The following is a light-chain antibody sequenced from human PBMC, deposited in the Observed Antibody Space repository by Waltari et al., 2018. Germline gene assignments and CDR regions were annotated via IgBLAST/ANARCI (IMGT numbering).Light chain of an antibody. Sequence: QSVLNQPPSVSGTPGQTVTISCSGSNSNIANTYVYWYQQLPGMAPKLLIYRNNPRPSGVPDRFSGSKSGTSASLAISGLRSEDEAHYSCAIWDDGVIFGGGTKLTVL. CDR2: RNN. V-gene: IGLV1-47*01. J-gene: IGLJ2*01. CDR3: AIWDDGVI. CDR1: NSNIANTY.